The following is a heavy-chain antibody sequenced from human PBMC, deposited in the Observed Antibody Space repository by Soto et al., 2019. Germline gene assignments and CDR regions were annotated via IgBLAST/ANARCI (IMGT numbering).Heavy chain of an antibody. CDR1: GYTFISYG. Sequence: ASVKVSCKASGYTFISYGIAWVRQAPGQGLEWVGWISPYNSKTNYAQKFQGRVTMTTDTSISTAYMELSSLRSEDTAVYYCARGYGSGSYPYYYYYYMDVWGKGTTVTVSS. CDR2: ISPYNSKT. J-gene: IGHJ6*03. CDR3: ARGYGSGSYPYYYYYYMDV. D-gene: IGHD3-10*01. V-gene: IGHV1-18*01.